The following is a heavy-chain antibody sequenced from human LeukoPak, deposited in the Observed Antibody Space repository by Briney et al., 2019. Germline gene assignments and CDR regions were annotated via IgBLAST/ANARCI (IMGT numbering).Heavy chain of an antibody. D-gene: IGHD6-19*01. CDR1: GYSISSGYY. J-gene: IGHJ4*02. CDR2: IYHSGST. V-gene: IGHV4-38-2*01. Sequence: SETLSLTCAVSGYSISSGYYWGWIRQPPGKGLEWIGSIYHSGSTYYNPSLKSRVTISVDTSKNQFSLKLSSVTAADTAVYYCARLWVAVTENWGQGTLVTVSS. CDR3: ARLWVAVTEN.